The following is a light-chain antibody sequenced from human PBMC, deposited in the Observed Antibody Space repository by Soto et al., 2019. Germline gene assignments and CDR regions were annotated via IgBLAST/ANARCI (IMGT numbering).Light chain of an antibody. CDR1: SSNIGNNF. CDR3: GTWDTSLSGGL. V-gene: IGLV1-51*01. J-gene: IGLJ2*01. CDR2: DNN. Sequence: QSVLTQPPSVSAAPGQTVTISCSGGSSNIGNNFVSWYQQLPGTAPKLLIDDNNKRPSGIPDRFSASRSATSATLAITGLQTGDGAVYYCGTWDTSLSGGLFGGGTKLTVL.